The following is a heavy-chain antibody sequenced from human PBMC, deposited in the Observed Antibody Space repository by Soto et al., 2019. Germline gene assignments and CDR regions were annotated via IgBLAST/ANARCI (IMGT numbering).Heavy chain of an antibody. J-gene: IGHJ4*02. V-gene: IGHV3-23*01. CDR2: ISRSGRGSA. CDR3: ARGRYLDSSDYWVANLPFDH. Sequence: HPGGSLRLSCAASGFTFNSYVMTWVRQAPGEGLEWVSSISRSGRGSAYYADSVKGRFTISRDNSENTLFLQMNNLRDEDTALYYCARGRYLDSSDYWVANLPFDHCRLGTLVTVSS. D-gene: IGHD3-22*01. CDR1: GFTFNSYV.